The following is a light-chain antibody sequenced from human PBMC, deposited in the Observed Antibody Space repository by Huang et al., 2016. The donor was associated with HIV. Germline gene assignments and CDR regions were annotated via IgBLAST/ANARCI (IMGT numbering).Light chain of an antibody. V-gene: IGKV3-15*01. J-gene: IGKJ4*01. CDR1: QTVIKN. CDR3: QQYNRWPPLT. Sequence: SPGERVNLSCRASQTVIKNLAWYQQRPGQPPRLLVYGASVRAAGVPDRFSGSGSGTDFTLTITSLQSEDFAIYYCQQYNRWPPLTFGRGTKVETK. CDR2: GAS.